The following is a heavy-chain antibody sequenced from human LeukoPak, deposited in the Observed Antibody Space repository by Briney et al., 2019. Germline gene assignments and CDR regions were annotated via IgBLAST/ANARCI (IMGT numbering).Heavy chain of an antibody. CDR2: ISSSSSYI. V-gene: IGHV3-21*01. CDR3: ARHSGHDFDY. CDR1: GSTFSSYS. Sequence: GGSLRLSCAASGSTFSSYSMNWVRQAPGKGLEWVSSISSSSSYIYYADSVEGRFTISRDNAKNSLYLQMNSLRAEDTAVYYCARHSGHDFDYWGQGTLVTVSS. J-gene: IGHJ4*02. D-gene: IGHD2-15*01.